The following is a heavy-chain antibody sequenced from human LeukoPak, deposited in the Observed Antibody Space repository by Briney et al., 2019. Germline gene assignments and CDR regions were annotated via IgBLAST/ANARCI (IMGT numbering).Heavy chain of an antibody. CDR2: INPNSGGT. CDR3: ARVDDYGFKWFDP. D-gene: IGHD3-16*01. CDR1: GYTFTGYY. Sequence: ASVKVSCKASGYTFTGYYMHWVRQAPGQGLEWMGWINPNSGGTNYAQKFQGRVTMTRDTSISTAYMELSRLRSGDTAVYYCARVDDYGFKWFDPWGQGTLVTVSS. J-gene: IGHJ5*02. V-gene: IGHV1-2*02.